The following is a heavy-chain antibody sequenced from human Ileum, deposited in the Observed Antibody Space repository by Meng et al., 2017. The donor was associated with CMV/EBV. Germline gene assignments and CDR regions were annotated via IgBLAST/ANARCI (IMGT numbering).Heavy chain of an antibody. CDR3: ARFSGLTTRQFYRGVDV. CDR2: ITGDGRTS. Sequence: GGSLRLSCAASGFTFSSYAMGWVRQSPGKGLEWISAITGDGRTSYVADSLKGRFTISRDNSITTAYLQWNSLKASDTAMYYCARFSGLTTRQFYRGVDVWGQGTTVTVSS. V-gene: IGHV3-23*01. CDR1: GFTFSSYA. D-gene: IGHD1-1*01. J-gene: IGHJ6*02.